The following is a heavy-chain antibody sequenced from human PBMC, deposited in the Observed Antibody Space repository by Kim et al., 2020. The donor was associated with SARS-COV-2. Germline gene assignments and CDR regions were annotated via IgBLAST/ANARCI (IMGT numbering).Heavy chain of an antibody. Sequence: GGSLRLSCTASGFTFGDYAMSWVRQAPGKGLEWVGFIRSKAYGGTTEYAASVKGRFTISRDDSKSIAYLQMNSLKTEDTAVYYCTRVPYSSGRGGYWGQGTLVTVSS. J-gene: IGHJ4*02. CDR3: TRVPYSSGRGGY. V-gene: IGHV3-49*04. CDR2: IRSKAYGGTT. CDR1: GFTFGDYA. D-gene: IGHD6-19*01.